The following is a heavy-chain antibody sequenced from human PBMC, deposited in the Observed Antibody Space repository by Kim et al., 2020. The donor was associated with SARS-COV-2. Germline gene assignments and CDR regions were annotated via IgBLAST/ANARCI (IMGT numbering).Heavy chain of an antibody. Sequence: SETLSLTCTVSGGSISSYYWSWIRQRPGTGLEWIGYSYYSWSTNYNPSLKRRGSISVDTSKNQFSLKLSSVTAAATAVYYCSRRGGILTGYYTEAHFDYWGQGTLVSVSS. D-gene: IGHD3-9*01. J-gene: IGHJ4*02. CDR3: SRRGGILTGYYTEAHFDY. V-gene: IGHV4-59*08. CDR2: SYYSWST. CDR1: GGSISSYY.